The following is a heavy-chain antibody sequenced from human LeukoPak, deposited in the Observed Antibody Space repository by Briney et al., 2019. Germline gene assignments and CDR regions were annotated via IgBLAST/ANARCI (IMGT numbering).Heavy chain of an antibody. CDR2: ISDSGGST. Sequence: PGGSLRLSCAASGFTFSSYAMSWVRQAPGKGLEWVSSISDSGGSTYYADSVKGRFTISRDNSKNTLYLQMNSPRAEDTAVYYCAKGRWFGELLTDYWGQGTLVTVSS. J-gene: IGHJ4*02. CDR1: GFTFSSYA. V-gene: IGHV3-23*01. D-gene: IGHD3-10*01. CDR3: AKGRWFGELLTDY.